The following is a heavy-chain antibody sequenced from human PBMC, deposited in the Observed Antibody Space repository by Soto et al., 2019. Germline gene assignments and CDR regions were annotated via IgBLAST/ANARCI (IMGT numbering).Heavy chain of an antibody. V-gene: IGHV3-23*01. D-gene: IGHD3-16*01. Sequence: EVQLLESGGGSVQPGGSLRLSCAASGFTFSSYAMAWVRQAPGKGLEWVSSISGGAVNTYYADSVRGRFTISRDYSKNTLYLQMNSLRAEDTAIDYWAKERFEGGSNGMDVWGQGTTVTVSS. CDR1: GFTFSSYA. CDR2: ISGGAVNT. J-gene: IGHJ6*02. CDR3: AKERFEGGSNGMDV.